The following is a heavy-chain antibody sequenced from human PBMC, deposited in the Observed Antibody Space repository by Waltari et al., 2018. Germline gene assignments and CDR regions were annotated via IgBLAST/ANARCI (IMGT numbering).Heavy chain of an antibody. CDR3: ARSFNYGDYGWGYYYMDV. V-gene: IGHV4-59*01. Sequence: QVQLQESGPGLVKPSETLSLTCTVSGGSIRSYYWSWIRQPTGKGLEWIGYIYYSGSTNYNPSLKSRVTISVDTSKNQFSLKLSSVTAADTAVYYCARSFNYGDYGWGYYYMDVWGKGTTVTVSS. J-gene: IGHJ6*03. D-gene: IGHD4-17*01. CDR2: IYYSGST. CDR1: GGSIRSYY.